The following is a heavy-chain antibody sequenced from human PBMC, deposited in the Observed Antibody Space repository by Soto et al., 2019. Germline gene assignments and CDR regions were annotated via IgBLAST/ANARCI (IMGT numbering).Heavy chain of an antibody. CDR3: ARSANTYGSPFDY. D-gene: IGHD3-10*01. Sequence: GGSLRLSCAASGFTVGNNYMSWVRQAPGKRLEWVSIIHRGGSTSYADSVKGRFTISRDSSKNILYLQINGLTADDTAVYYCARSANTYGSPFDYWGQGALVTVSS. CDR2: IHRGGST. V-gene: IGHV3-66*01. CDR1: GFTVGNNY. J-gene: IGHJ4*02.